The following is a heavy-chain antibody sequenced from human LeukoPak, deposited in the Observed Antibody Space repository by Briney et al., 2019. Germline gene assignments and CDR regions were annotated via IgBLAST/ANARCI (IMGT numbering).Heavy chain of an antibody. CDR2: ISSSSSYI. CDR3: ARDPTPTYYYDSSGYRDNDY. J-gene: IGHJ4*02. V-gene: IGHV3-21*01. D-gene: IGHD3-22*01. CDR1: GFTFSSYS. Sequence: PGGSLRLSCAASGFTFSSYSMNWDRQAPGKGLEWVSSISSSSSYIYYADSVKGRFTISRDNAKNSLYLQMNSLRAEDTAVYYCARDPTPTYYYDSSGYRDNDYWGQGTLVTVSS.